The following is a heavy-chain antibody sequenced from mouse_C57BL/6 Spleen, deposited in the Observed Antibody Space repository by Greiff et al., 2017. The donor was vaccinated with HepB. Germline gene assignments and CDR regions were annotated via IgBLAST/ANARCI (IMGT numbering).Heavy chain of an antibody. Sequence: VQLQQSGAELARPGASVKLSCKASGYTFTSYGISWVKQRTGQGLEWIGEIYPRSGNTDYNEKFKGKATLTADKSSSTADMELRSLTSEDSAVYVCARRPPYYGNYVSAMYYWGQGTSVTVSS. CDR2: IYPRSGNT. J-gene: IGHJ4*01. V-gene: IGHV1-81*01. CDR3: ARRPPYYGNYVSAMYY. D-gene: IGHD2-10*01. CDR1: GYTFTSYG.